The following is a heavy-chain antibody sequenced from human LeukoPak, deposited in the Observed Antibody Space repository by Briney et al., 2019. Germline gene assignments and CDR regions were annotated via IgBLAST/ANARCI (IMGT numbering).Heavy chain of an antibody. CDR2: IYYSGTT. CDR3: ARGYYYGSGSIHFDY. CDR1: GGSISSGPYY. Sequence: SQTLSLTCTVSGGSISSGPYYWSWIRQHPGKGLEWIGYIYYSGTTYYNPSLTSRVTISVDTSKNQFSLKLSSLTAADTAVYYCARGYYYGSGSIHFDYWGQGTLVPVSS. J-gene: IGHJ4*02. D-gene: IGHD3-10*01. V-gene: IGHV4-31*03.